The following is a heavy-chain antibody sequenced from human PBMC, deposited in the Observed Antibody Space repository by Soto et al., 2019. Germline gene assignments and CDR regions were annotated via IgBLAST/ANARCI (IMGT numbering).Heavy chain of an antibody. J-gene: IGHJ5*02. CDR2: ISSNGGST. CDR3: VKVRRQQPDWFDP. CDR1: GFTFSSYA. D-gene: IGHD6-13*01. V-gene: IGHV3-64D*08. Sequence: GGSLRLSCSASGFTFSSYAMHWVRQAPGKGLEYVSAISSNGGSTYYADSVKGRFTISRDNSKNTLYLQMSSLRAEDTAVYYCVKVRRQQPDWFDPWGQGTLVTVSS.